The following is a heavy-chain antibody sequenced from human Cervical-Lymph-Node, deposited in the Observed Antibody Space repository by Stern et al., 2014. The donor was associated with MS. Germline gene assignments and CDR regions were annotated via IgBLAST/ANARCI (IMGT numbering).Heavy chain of an antibody. CDR2: IYPSDSDV. CDR1: GYRFINNW. Sequence: VQLGQSGAEVRKPGDSLKISCKTSGYRFINNWIAWVRQVPGKGLEWIRLIYPSDSDVRYSPSFQGHVSISVDKSISTAYLQWNSLKASDTGVYYCARWSVACDSWGQGALITVSS. V-gene: IGHV5-51*03. J-gene: IGHJ4*02. CDR3: ARWSVACDS.